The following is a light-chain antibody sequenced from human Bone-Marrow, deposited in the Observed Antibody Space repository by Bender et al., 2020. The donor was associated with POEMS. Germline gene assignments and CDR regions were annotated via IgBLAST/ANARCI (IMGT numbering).Light chain of an antibody. Sequence: QSALTQPRSVSGSPGQSVTISCTGTSSDVGRYKYVSWYQQHPGKAPKLLIFDVDIRPAGVSSRFSGSKSGNTASLTISGLRAEDEANYYCSSYTSATAVDFVFGTGTTVTVL. J-gene: IGLJ1*01. CDR3: SSYTSATAVDFV. V-gene: IGLV2-14*03. CDR1: SSDVGRYKY. CDR2: DVD.